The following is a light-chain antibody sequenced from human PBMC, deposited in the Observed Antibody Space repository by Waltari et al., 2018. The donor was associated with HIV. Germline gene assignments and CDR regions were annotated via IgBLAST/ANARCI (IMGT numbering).Light chain of an antibody. Sequence: QSVLTQPPSVSGAPGQRVTIPCTGSSSNIGAGYDLPWYQQLPGTAPKLLIYGNTNRPSGVPDRFSGSKSGTSPSLAITGLQAEDEADYYCQSYDSSLTGSVFGGGTKLTVL. V-gene: IGLV1-40*01. CDR3: QSYDSSLTGSV. J-gene: IGLJ2*01. CDR2: GNT. CDR1: SSNIGAGYD.